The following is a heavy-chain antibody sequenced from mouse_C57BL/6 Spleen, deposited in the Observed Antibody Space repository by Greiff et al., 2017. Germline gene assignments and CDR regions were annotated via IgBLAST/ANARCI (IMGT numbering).Heavy chain of an antibody. J-gene: IGHJ1*03. D-gene: IGHD2-10*02. Sequence: QVQLQQSGAELVKPGASVKLSCKASGYTFTEYTIHWVKQRSGQGLEWIGWFYPGSGSIKYNEKFKDKATLTADKSSSTVYMEISRLTSEDSAVYFCARHEERAYGNGGWYFDVWGTGTTVTVSS. CDR2: FYPGSGSI. CDR1: GYTFTEYT. CDR3: ARHEERAYGNGGWYFDV. V-gene: IGHV1-62-2*01.